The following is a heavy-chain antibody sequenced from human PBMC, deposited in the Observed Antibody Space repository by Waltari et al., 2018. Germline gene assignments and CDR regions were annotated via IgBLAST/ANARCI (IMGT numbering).Heavy chain of an antibody. D-gene: IGHD4-17*01. CDR3: ASRLMTTVTTRTGNWFDP. V-gene: IGHV4-39*07. CDR1: GCSISSSSSY. Sequence: QLQLQESGPGLVKPSEPLSLTCPVSGCSISSSSSYWAWIRQPPGKGREWIGSIYYSGSTYYNPSLKSRVTISVDTSKNQFSLKLSSVTAADTAVYYCASRLMTTVTTRTGNWFDPWGQGTLVTVAS. J-gene: IGHJ5*02. CDR2: IYYSGST.